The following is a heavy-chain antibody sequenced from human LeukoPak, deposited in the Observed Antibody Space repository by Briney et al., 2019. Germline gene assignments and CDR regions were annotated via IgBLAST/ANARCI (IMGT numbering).Heavy chain of an antibody. CDR2: INHSGST. CDR3: ARKGCSSTSCLDY. Sequence: KPSETLSLTCAVYGGSFSGYYWSWIRQPPGKGLEWIGEINHSGSTNYNPSLKSRVTISVDTSKNQFSLKLSSVTAADTAVYYRARKGCSSTSCLDYWGQGTLVTVSS. V-gene: IGHV4-34*01. D-gene: IGHD2-2*01. CDR1: GGSFSGYY. J-gene: IGHJ4*02.